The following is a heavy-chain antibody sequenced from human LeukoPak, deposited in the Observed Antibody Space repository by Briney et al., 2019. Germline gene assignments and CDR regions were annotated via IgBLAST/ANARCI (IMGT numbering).Heavy chain of an antibody. V-gene: IGHV1-69*06. CDR3: AREHRRRDGYNLGY. CDR1: GGTFSSYA. D-gene: IGHD5-24*01. Sequence: GASVKVSCKASGGTFSSYAISWVRQAPGQGLEWMGGIIPIFGTANYAQKFQGRVTITADKSTSTAYMELSSLRSEDTAVYYCAREHRRRDGYNLGYWGQGTLVTVSS. J-gene: IGHJ4*02. CDR2: IIPIFGTA.